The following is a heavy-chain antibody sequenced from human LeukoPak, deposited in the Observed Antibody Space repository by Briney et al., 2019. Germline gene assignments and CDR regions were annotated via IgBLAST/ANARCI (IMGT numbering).Heavy chain of an antibody. CDR1: GFTFSSYA. CDR3: AKVLYSSGCFDY. J-gene: IGHJ4*02. Sequence: GGSLRLSXAASGFTFSSYAMSWVRQAPGKGLEWVSAISGSGGSTYYADSVKGRFTISRDNSKNTLYLQMNSLRAEDTAVYYCAKVLYSSGCFDYWGQGTLVTVSS. CDR2: ISGSGGST. V-gene: IGHV3-23*01. D-gene: IGHD6-19*01.